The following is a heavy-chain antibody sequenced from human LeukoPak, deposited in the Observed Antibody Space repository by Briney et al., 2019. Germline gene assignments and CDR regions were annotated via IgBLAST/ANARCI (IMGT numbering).Heavy chain of an antibody. V-gene: IGHV3-7*01. J-gene: IGHJ4*02. CDR2: IKQDGSDK. Sequence: SGGSLRLSCAASEFSVGSNYMTWVRQAPGKGLEWVANIKQDGSDKYYVDSVEGRFTISRDNAKNSLYLQMNSLRAEDTAVYYCARNAPITISSLTPFDYWGQGTLVTVSS. D-gene: IGHD3-3*01. CDR1: EFSVGSNY. CDR3: ARNAPITISSLTPFDY.